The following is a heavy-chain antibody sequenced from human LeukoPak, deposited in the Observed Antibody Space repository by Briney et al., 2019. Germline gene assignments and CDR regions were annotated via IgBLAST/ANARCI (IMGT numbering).Heavy chain of an antibody. J-gene: IGHJ5*02. CDR1: GFTFSSYA. D-gene: IGHD1-26*01. CDR2: ISGSGGST. V-gene: IGHV3-23*01. CDR3: AKDTRGSTPRGFDP. Sequence: GGSLRLSCAASGFTFSSYAMTWVRQAPEKGLEWVSSISGSGGSTYYADSVKGRFTISRDNSKNTLYLQMNSLRAEDTALYYCAKDTRGSTPRGFDPWGQGILVTVSS.